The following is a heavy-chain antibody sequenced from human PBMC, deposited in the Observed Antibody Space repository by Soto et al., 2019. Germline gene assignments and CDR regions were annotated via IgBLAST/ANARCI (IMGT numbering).Heavy chain of an antibody. D-gene: IGHD1-26*01. CDR3: AKDGASGSYPPYYYYGMDV. CDR2: ISGSGGKA. CDR1: GFTFSSYA. V-gene: IGHV3-23*01. J-gene: IGHJ6*02. Sequence: EVQLLESGGGLVQPGGSLRLSGAASGFTFSSYAMSWVRQAPGTGLEWGSTISGSGGKAYYADSVKGRVSISRDTSKNTLHLQMNSLRADDTAVYYCAKDGASGSYPPYYYYGMDVWGQGTTVTVSS.